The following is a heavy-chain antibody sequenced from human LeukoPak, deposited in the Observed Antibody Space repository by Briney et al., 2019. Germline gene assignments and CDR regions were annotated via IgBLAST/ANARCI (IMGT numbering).Heavy chain of an antibody. CDR3: ARSLTTVTTQYPVVY. V-gene: IGHV4-39*07. CDR1: GGSISSTSYH. CDR2: IYYSGST. Sequence: SETLSLTCTVSGGSISSTSYHWGWIRQPPGKGLEWIGSIYYSGSTYYNPSLKSRVTISLDTSKNQFSLKLSSVTAADTAVYYCARSLTTVTTQYPVVYWGQGTLVTVSS. J-gene: IGHJ4*02. D-gene: IGHD4-17*01.